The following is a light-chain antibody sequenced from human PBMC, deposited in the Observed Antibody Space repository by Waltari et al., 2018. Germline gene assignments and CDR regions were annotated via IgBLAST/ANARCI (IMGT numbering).Light chain of an antibody. J-gene: IGLJ1*01. CDR3: CSYAGSYTFV. V-gene: IGLV2-11*01. CDR2: DVS. CDR1: SIDVGGYNY. Sequence: QSALTQPRPVSGSPGQSVTISCTGTSIDVGGYNYVSWDQQHPGKAPKLMIYDVSKRPSGVPDRFSGSKSGNTASLTISGLQAEDEADYYCCSYAGSYTFVFGTGTKVTVL.